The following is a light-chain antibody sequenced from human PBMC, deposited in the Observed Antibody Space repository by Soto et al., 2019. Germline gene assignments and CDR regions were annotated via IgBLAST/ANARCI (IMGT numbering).Light chain of an antibody. CDR1: SSDVGGYNY. J-gene: IGLJ2*01. CDR3: SSYTSSSILNVV. Sequence: QSALTQPASVSGSPGQSITISCTGTSSDVGGYNYVSWYQQHPGKAPKLMIYDVSNRPSGVSNRFSGSKSGNTASLTISGLQAEDEADYYCSSYTSSSILNVVFGGGTNLTVL. V-gene: IGLV2-14*01. CDR2: DVS.